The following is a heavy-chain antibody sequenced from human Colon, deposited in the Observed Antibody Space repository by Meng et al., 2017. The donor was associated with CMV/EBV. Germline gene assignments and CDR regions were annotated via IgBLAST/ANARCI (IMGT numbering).Heavy chain of an antibody. CDR2: MNPNSGNT. D-gene: IGHD3-22*01. CDR1: GYTFTSYN. CDR3: ARDKDSSGYYSSDY. V-gene: IGHV1-8*03. J-gene: IGHJ4*02. Sequence: ASVQVSCKASGYTFTSYNINWVRQAPGQGLEWVGWMNPNSGNTGYAQKFQGRVTITRSTSISTAYMELSSLRSEDTAVYYCARDKDSSGYYSSDYWGQGTLVTVSS.